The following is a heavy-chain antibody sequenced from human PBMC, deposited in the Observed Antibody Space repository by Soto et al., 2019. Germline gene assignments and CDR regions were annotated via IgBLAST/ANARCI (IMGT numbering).Heavy chain of an antibody. Sequence: QVQLVQSGAEVKKPGASMKVSCKTSGYSFTTYGITWVRQAPGQGLEWMGWISPNNGNTNYELKLQDRVTMTTDIATSTAYRELGSLASDDTALYYCARNSYSSGFDFWGQGTLVTVSS. V-gene: IGHV1-18*01. CDR1: GYSFTTYG. CDR3: ARNSYSSGFDF. D-gene: IGHD6-19*01. CDR2: ISPNNGNT. J-gene: IGHJ4*02.